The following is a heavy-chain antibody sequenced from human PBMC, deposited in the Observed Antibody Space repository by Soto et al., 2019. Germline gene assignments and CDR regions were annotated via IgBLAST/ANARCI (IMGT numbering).Heavy chain of an antibody. V-gene: IGHV1-18*01. J-gene: IGHJ4*02. CDR3: ARDLFGEDGAGYFDY. CDR1: GYSFSTYG. Sequence: QVHLVQSGVEVKKPGASVKVSCKASGYSFSTYGISWVRQAPGQGLEWMGWISGLKGNTNYAQNLQGRVTMTTDTSTSTAYMELSSLGFDDTAMYYCARDLFGEDGAGYFDYWGQGTLVTVSS. CDR2: ISGLKGNT. D-gene: IGHD3-10*01.